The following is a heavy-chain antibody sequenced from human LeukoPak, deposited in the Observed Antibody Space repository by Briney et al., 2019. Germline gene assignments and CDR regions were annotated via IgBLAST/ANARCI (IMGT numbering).Heavy chain of an antibody. CDR2: IYTSGST. D-gene: IGHD3-22*01. J-gene: IGHJ4*02. CDR3: ASNYYDSSGYSGY. Sequence: PSETLSLTCTVSGGSISSYYWSWIRQPAGKGLEWIGRIYTSGSTYYNPSLKSRVTMSVDTSKNQLSLKLSSVTAADTAVYYCASNYYDSSGYSGYWGQGTLVTVSS. V-gene: IGHV4-4*07. CDR1: GGSISSYY.